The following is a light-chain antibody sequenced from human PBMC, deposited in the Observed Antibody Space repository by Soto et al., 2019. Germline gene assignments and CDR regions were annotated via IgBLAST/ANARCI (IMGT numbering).Light chain of an antibody. CDR2: AAS. CDR3: QQSYSTPPDT. J-gene: IGKJ2*01. CDR1: QSISKY. Sequence: DIQMTQSPSSLSASVGDRVTITCRASQSISKYLNWYQQKPGQAPNLLLYAASTLQSGVPSRFSGSGSGTDFTLTISSLQPEDFATYYCQQSYSTPPDTFGQGTKLEIK. V-gene: IGKV1-39*01.